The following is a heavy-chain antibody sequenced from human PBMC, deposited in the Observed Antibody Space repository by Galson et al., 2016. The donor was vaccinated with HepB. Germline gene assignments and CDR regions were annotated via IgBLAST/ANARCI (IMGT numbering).Heavy chain of an antibody. CDR2: ISGSSTYI. CDR1: GFTFSSYS. V-gene: IGHV3-21*06. CDR3: VRDHPRGYYLWSGYLSNYHYGMDV. J-gene: IGHJ6*02. D-gene: IGHD3-3*01. Sequence: SLRLSCAASGFTFSSYSMNWVRQAPGKGLEWVSSISGSSTYIYYADSLKGRFTISRDNAKNSLYLQMNSLRAEDTAVYYCVRDHPRGYYLWSGYLSNYHYGMDVWGQGTTVTGSS.